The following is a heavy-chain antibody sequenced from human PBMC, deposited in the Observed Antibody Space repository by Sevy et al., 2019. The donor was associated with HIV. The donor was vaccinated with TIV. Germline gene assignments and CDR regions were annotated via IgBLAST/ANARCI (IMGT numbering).Heavy chain of an antibody. D-gene: IGHD6-19*01. CDR2: INHSGST. CDR1: GGSFSGYY. V-gene: IGHV4-34*01. J-gene: IGHJ6*02. CDR3: ARARGAVAGSRVYDYYGMDV. Sequence: SETLSLTCAVYGGSFSGYYWSWIRQPPGKGLEWIGEINHSGSTNYNPSLKSRVTISVDTSKNQFSLKLSSVTAADTAVYYCARARGAVAGSRVYDYYGMDVWGQGTTVTVSS.